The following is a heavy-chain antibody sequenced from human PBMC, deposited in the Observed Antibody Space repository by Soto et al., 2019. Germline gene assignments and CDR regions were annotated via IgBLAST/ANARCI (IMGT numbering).Heavy chain of an antibody. CDR1: GFSFSRFR. V-gene: IGHV3-74*01. Sequence: GGSLRLSCAASGFSFSRFRMHWLRQAPGKGLVWVSRMNPEETTTNYADSVSGRFTISRDNARNTLYLQMNRLRAEDTAVYYCTRGGYEPFECFGQGT. J-gene: IGHJ4*02. CDR2: MNPEETTT. CDR3: TRGGYEPFEC. D-gene: IGHD3-3*01.